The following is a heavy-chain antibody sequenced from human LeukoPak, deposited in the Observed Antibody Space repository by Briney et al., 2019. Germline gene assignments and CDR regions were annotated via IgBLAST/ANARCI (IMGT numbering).Heavy chain of an antibody. CDR1: GISVSNYD. CDR3: AKDLRDKYYYDSSGSGFDY. V-gene: IGHV3-23*01. Sequence: PGGSLRLSCVVSGISVSNYDMSWVRQAPGKGLEWVSGIRESGGGTNYADSVKGRFTISRDNSMNTVYLQMNSLRAEDTAVYYCAKDLRDKYYYDSSGSGFDYWGQGTLVTVSS. J-gene: IGHJ4*02. D-gene: IGHD3-22*01. CDR2: IRESGGGT.